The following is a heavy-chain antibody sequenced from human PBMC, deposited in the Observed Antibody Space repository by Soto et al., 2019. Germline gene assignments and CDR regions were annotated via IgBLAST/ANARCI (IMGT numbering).Heavy chain of an antibody. V-gene: IGHV3-30*18. J-gene: IGHJ4*02. D-gene: IGHD6-19*01. CDR1: GFTFSSYG. CDR2: ISYDGSNK. Sequence: VQLVESGGGVVQPGRSLRLSCAASGFTFSSYGMHWVRQAPGKGLEWVAVISYDGSNKYYADSVKGRFTISRDNSKNTLYLQMNSLRAEDTAVYYCAKDPYSSGWHGGDYWGQGTLVTVSS. CDR3: AKDPYSSGWHGGDY.